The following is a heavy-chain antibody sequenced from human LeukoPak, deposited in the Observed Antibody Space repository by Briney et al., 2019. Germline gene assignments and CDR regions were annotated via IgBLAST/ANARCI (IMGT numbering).Heavy chain of an antibody. V-gene: IGHV3-21*01. CDR1: GFTFSTYS. J-gene: IGHJ4*02. CDR3: ARSADYDFWSGYYGN. D-gene: IGHD3-3*01. Sequence: GGSLRLSCAASGFTFSTYSMNWVRQAPGKGLEWVSSIRSSSSYIYYADSVRGRFTISRDNAKNSLYLQMNSLRAEDTAVYYCARSADYDFWSGYYGNWGQGTLVTVSS. CDR2: IRSSSSYI.